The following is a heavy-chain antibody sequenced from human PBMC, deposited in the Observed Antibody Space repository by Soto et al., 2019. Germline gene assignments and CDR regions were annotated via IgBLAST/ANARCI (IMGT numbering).Heavy chain of an antibody. CDR3: AKDRSVDTRDWFDP. Sequence: GSLRLSCAASGFPFVTYAMNWVRQAPGKGLEWVSGISGSGGSTYYSDSVKGRFTISRDNSKNTLYLQMNSLRADDTAVYYCAKDRSVDTRDWFDPWGQGTLVTVSS. CDR1: GFPFVTYA. D-gene: IGHD5-18*01. V-gene: IGHV3-23*01. CDR2: ISGSGGST. J-gene: IGHJ5*02.